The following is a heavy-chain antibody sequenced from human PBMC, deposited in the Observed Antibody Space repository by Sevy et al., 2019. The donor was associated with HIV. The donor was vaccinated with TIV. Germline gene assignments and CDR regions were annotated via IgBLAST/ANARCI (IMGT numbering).Heavy chain of an antibody. D-gene: IGHD3-22*01. CDR3: AKDGTYYYDSSGYPQI. CDR2: ISYDGSNK. Sequence: GGSLRLSCAASGFTFSSYGMHWVRQAPGKGLEWVAVISYDGSNKYYAESVKGRFTISRDNSKNTLYLQMNSLRAEDTAVYYCAKDGTYYYDSSGYPQIWGQGTMVTVSS. J-gene: IGHJ3*02. CDR1: GFTFSSYG. V-gene: IGHV3-30*18.